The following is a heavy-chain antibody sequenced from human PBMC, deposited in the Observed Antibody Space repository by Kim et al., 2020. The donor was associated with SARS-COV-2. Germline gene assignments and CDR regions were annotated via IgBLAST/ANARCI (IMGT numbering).Heavy chain of an antibody. J-gene: IGHJ6*02. D-gene: IGHD3-10*01. V-gene: IGHV1-18*01. CDR1: GYTFTSYG. CDR3: ARGSFAPGYYYYYGMDV. CDR2: ISAYNGNT. Sequence: ASVKVSCKASGYTFTSYGISWVRQAPGQGLEWMGWISAYNGNTNYAQKLQGRVTMTTDTSTSTAYMELRSLRSDDTAVYYCARGSFAPGYYYYYGMDVWGQGTTVTVSS.